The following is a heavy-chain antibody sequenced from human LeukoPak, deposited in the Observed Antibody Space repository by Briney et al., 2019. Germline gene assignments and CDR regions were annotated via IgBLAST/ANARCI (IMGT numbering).Heavy chain of an antibody. CDR2: MNPNSGNT. J-gene: IGHJ6*03. V-gene: IGHV1-8*01. CDR3: ARTSYSSGWYWYYYYYMDV. Sequence: ASVKVSCKASGYTFTSYDINWVRQATGQGLEWMGWMNPNSGNTGYAQKFQGRVTMTRNTSISIAYMELSSLRSEDTAVYYCARTSYSSGWYWYYYYYMDVWGKGTTVTVSS. D-gene: IGHD6-19*01. CDR1: GYTFTSYD.